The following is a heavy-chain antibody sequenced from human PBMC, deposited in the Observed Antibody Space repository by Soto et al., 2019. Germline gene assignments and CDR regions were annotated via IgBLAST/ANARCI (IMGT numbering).Heavy chain of an antibody. Sequence: ASVKVSCKASGYTFTSYGISWVRQAPGQGLEWMGWISAYSGNTNYAQKLQGRVTMTTDTSTSTAYMELRSLRSDDTAVYYCARAYYYDFWSGYYPSLYYGMDVWCQGTTVTVSS. V-gene: IGHV1-18*04. D-gene: IGHD3-3*01. J-gene: IGHJ6*02. CDR2: ISAYSGNT. CDR3: ARAYYYDFWSGYYPSLYYGMDV. CDR1: GYTFTSYG.